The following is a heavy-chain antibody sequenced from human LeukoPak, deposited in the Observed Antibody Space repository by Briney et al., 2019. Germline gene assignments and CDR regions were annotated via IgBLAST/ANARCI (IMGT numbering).Heavy chain of an antibody. CDR1: GGSISGYY. CDR3: ARLPGYSGSSCFRAFDM. D-gene: IGHD2-15*01. CDR2: SHNSGST. J-gene: IGHJ3*02. V-gene: IGHV4-4*09. Sequence: SETLSLTCTGSGGSISGYYWSWIRQPPGKGLEWIWYSHNSGSTKYNPSLRSRVTISVDTSKNPFSLKVTSVTAADTAVYYCARLPGYSGSSCFRAFDMWGQGTMVTVSS.